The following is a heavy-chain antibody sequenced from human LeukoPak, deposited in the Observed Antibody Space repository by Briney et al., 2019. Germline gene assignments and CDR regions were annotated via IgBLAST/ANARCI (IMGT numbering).Heavy chain of an antibody. CDR1: GFTVSSNY. V-gene: IGHV3-23*01. D-gene: IGHD3-9*01. J-gene: IGHJ4*02. CDR2: ISGSGGST. Sequence: GGSLRLSCAASGFTVSSNYMSWVRQAPGKGLEWVSAISGSGGSTYYADSVKGRFTISRDNSKNTLYLQMNSLRAEDTAVYYCAKVRVRYFDWLSYFDYWGQGTLVTVSS. CDR3: AKVRVRYFDWLSYFDY.